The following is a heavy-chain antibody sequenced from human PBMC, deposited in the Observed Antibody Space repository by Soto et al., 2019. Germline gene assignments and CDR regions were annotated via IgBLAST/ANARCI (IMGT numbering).Heavy chain of an antibody. J-gene: IGHJ5*02. Sequence: QVQLQESGPGLVKPSQTLSLTCTVSGGSISSGDYYWSWIRQPPGKGLEWIGYIYYSGSTYYTPSHKRRVTISVDTSKNQFSLKLSSVTAADTAVYYCARERPDGSRLDPWGQGTLVTVSS. CDR2: IYYSGST. V-gene: IGHV4-30-4*01. CDR3: ARERPDGSRLDP. CDR1: GGSISSGDYY. D-gene: IGHD6-13*01.